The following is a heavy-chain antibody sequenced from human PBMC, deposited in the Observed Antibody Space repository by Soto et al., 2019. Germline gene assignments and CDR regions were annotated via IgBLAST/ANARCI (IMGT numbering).Heavy chain of an antibody. CDR3: VTRAVAGTGYFDE. CDR2: IKEDGSEK. CDR1: GFTFSIYW. D-gene: IGHD6-19*01. Sequence: GGSLRLSCAASGFTFSIYWMAWVRQAPGKGLEWVANIKEDGSEKNYVDSVKGRFSISRDNAKNSLYLQMNSLRAEDTAVYYCVTRAVAGTGYFDEWGQGALVPVSS. J-gene: IGHJ4*02. V-gene: IGHV3-7*01.